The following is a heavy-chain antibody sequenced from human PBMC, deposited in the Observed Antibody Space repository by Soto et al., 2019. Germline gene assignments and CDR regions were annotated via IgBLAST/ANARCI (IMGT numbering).Heavy chain of an antibody. CDR1: GFTFSDYY. CDR3: AKMSSENYYDPVFS. Sequence: QVQLVESGGGLVKTSGSLRIAWAASGFTFSDYYMSWVRQAPGKGLEWVSYISSSGNTIYYADSVKGRFTISRDNAKNSVYLQMNSLRAEDTALYFCAKMSSENYYDPVFSWGQGTLVTVSS. CDR2: ISSSGNTI. D-gene: IGHD3-22*01. V-gene: IGHV3-11*01. J-gene: IGHJ4*02.